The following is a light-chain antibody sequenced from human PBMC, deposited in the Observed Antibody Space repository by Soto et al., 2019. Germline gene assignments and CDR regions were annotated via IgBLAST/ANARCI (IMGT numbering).Light chain of an antibody. CDR2: TAY. Sequence: IQLTQSPSSLSASVGDRVTITCRASQGISSNLAWYQQKPGKAHKLLIYTAYTLQSGVQSRFSGSGSGTDFTLTIRSLQPEDVATDYCKQLNSYPITFGQGTRLEIK. CDR1: QGISSN. V-gene: IGKV1-9*01. CDR3: KQLNSYPIT. J-gene: IGKJ5*01.